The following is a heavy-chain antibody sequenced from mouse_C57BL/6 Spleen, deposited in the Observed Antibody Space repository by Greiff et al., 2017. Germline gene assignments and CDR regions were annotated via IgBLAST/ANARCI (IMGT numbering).Heavy chain of an antibody. J-gene: IGHJ4*01. Sequence: QVQLQQPGAELVKPGASVKMSCKASGYTFTSYWITWVKQRPGQGLEWIGDIYPGSGSTNYNEKFKSKATLTVDTSSSTAYMQLSSLTSEDSAVYYSAREDFYYDGSSGTYAMDYWGQGTSVTVSS. D-gene: IGHD1-1*01. CDR1: GYTFTSYW. CDR3: AREDFYYDGSSGTYAMDY. V-gene: IGHV1-55*01. CDR2: IYPGSGST.